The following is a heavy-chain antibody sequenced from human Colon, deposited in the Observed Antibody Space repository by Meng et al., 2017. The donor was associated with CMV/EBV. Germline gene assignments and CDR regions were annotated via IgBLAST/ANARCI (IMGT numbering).Heavy chain of an antibody. CDR1: GFTFSAYT. V-gene: IGHV3-21*01. CDR3: AKDLSNYASLPMDL. D-gene: IGHD4-11*01. J-gene: IGHJ5*02. CDR2: ISNSSRYI. Sequence: GESLKISCAASGFTFSAYTINWVRQAPGKGLEWVSSISNSSRYIHYADSLKGRFTISRDNAKNSLYLQMNSLRLEDTGLYYCAKDLSNYASLPMDLWGQGTPVTVSS.